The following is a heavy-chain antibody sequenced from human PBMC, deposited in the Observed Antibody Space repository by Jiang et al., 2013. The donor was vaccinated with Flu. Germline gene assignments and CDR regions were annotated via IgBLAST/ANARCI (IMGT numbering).Heavy chain of an antibody. CDR1: GGSISSSSYY. Sequence: LVKPSETLSLTCTVSGGSISSSSYYWGWIRQPPGKGLEWIGSIYYSGSTYYNPSLKSRVTISVDTSKNQFSLKLSSVTAADTAVYYCARLGAYYYDSSGGRWGQG. V-gene: IGHV4-39*01. CDR2: IYYSGST. D-gene: IGHD3-22*01. J-gene: IGHJ4*02. CDR3: ARLGAYYYDSSGGR.